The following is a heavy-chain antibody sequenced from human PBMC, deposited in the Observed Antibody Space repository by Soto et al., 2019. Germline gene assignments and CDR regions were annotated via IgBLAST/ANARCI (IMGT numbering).Heavy chain of an antibody. V-gene: IGHV4-39*01. CDR1: GDSISSSYY. CDR3: ARLPVVVIALGYFDP. Sequence: QLQLQESGPGLVKPSETLSLTCTVSGDSISSSYYWGWVRRPPGKGLECIGAVYYTGFTYYNPSLMSRLTIYLDTSKNQFSLRLSSVTAADTAIYYCARLPVVVIALGYFDPWGQGTLVTVSS. J-gene: IGHJ5*02. CDR2: VYYTGFT. D-gene: IGHD2-21*01.